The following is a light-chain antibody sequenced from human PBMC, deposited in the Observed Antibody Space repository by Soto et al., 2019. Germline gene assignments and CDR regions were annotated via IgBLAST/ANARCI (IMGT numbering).Light chain of an antibody. CDR1: QSISNY. Sequence: DIQMTQSPSSLSASVGDRVTITCRASQSISNYLNWYQQKPGKAPKLLMYAASSLQSGVPSRFGGSGSGTDFTLTISSLQPEHFATYYCQQSYSTTRTFGQGTKVEIK. CDR2: AAS. CDR3: QQSYSTTRT. V-gene: IGKV1-39*01. J-gene: IGKJ1*01.